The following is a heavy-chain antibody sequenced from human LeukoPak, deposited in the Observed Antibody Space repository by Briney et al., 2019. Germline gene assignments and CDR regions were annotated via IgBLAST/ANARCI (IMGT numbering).Heavy chain of an antibody. D-gene: IGHD6-6*01. V-gene: IGHV3-9*01. CDR3: AKDIRSIAARYFDL. CDR1: GFTFDDYA. Sequence: AGGSLRLSCAASGFTFDDYAMHWVRQAPGKGLEWVSGISWNSGSIGYADSVKGRFTISRDNAKNSLYLQMNSLRAEDTALYYCAKDIRSIAARYFDLWGRGTLVTVSS. CDR2: ISWNSGSI. J-gene: IGHJ2*01.